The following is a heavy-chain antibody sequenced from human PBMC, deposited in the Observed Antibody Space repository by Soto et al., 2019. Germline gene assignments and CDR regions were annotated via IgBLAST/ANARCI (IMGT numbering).Heavy chain of an antibody. CDR1: GGSISSYY. J-gene: IGHJ5*02. CDR3: ARSIAAAGINWFGL. V-gene: IGHV4-59*08. CDR2: IYYSGST. Sequence: SETLSLTCSVSGGSISSYYWSWIRQPPGKGLEWIGYIYYSGSTNYNPSLESRVTISVDTSKNQFSLKLSSVTTADTAVYYCARSIAAAGINWFGLWGQGTLVTVSS. D-gene: IGHD6-13*01.